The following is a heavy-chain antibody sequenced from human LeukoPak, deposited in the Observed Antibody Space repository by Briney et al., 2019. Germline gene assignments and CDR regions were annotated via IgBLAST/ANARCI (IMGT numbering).Heavy chain of an antibody. D-gene: IGHD3-16*01. J-gene: IGHJ4*02. CDR3: AREGWGGFDY. CDR1: GFTFSGFW. CDR2: IKQDGSKK. V-gene: IGHV3-7*01. Sequence: GGSLRLSCAASGFTFSGFWMGWVRQSPGKGLEWVANIKQDGSKKEYVDSVKGRFTISRDNAKNSLYLQMDSLRADDTAMYYCAREGWGGFDYWGQGTLVTVSS.